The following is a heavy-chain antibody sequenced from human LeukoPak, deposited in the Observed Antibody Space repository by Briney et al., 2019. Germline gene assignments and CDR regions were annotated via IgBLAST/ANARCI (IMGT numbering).Heavy chain of an antibody. J-gene: IGHJ4*02. CDR1: GYSFTSYW. CDR3: ARRGYCSSTSCYEYFDY. V-gene: IGHV5-51*01. CDR2: IYPGDSDT. Sequence: GESLKISFKGSGYSFTSYWIGWVRQMPGKGLEWMGIIYPGDSDTRYSPSFQGQVTISADKSISTAYLQWSSLKASDTAIYYCARRGYCSSTSCYEYFDYWGQGTLVTVSS. D-gene: IGHD2-2*01.